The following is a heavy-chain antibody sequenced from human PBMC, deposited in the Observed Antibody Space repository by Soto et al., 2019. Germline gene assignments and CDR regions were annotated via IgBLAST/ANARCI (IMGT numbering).Heavy chain of an antibody. V-gene: IGHV3-30-3*01. Sequence: PGGSLRLSCAASGFTFSSYAMHWVRQAPGKGLEWVAVISYDGSNKYYADSVKGRFTISRDNSKNTLYLQMNSLRAEDTAVYYCARAAYDFWSGSVYGMDVWGQGTTVTVSS. D-gene: IGHD3-3*01. CDR2: ISYDGSNK. CDR3: ARAAYDFWSGSVYGMDV. CDR1: GFTFSSYA. J-gene: IGHJ6*02.